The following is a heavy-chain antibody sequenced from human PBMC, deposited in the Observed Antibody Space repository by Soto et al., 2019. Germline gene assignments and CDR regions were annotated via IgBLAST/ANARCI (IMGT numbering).Heavy chain of an antibody. J-gene: IGHJ2*01. CDR1: GFTFSSYS. V-gene: IGHV3-48*02. D-gene: IGHD2-2*01. CDR3: ARGPSAAAPLSDWYFDL. Sequence: EVQLVESGGGLVQPGGSLRLSCAASGFTFSSYSMNWVRQAPGKGLEWVSYISSNSWTIYYADSVKGRFTISRDNAKHSLNLQMNSLRDEDTAVFYCARGPSAAAPLSDWYFDLWGRGTLVTVSS. CDR2: ISSNSWTI.